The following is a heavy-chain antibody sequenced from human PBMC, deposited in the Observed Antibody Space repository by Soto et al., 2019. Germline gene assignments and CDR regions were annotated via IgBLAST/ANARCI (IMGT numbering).Heavy chain of an antibody. V-gene: IGHV4-30-2*01. CDR3: ARMNWEDAFDI. D-gene: IGHD1-26*01. CDR1: GGSISSGGYS. CDR2: IYHSGST. Sequence: PSETLSLTCAVSGGSISSGGYSWSWIRQPPGKGLEWIGYIYHSGSTYYNPSLKSRVTISVDRSKNQFSLKLSSVTAADTAVYYCARMNWEDAFDIWGQGTMVTVSS. J-gene: IGHJ3*02.